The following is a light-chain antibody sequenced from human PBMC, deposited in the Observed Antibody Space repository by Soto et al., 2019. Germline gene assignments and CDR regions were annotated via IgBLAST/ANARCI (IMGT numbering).Light chain of an antibody. J-gene: IGKJ4*01. V-gene: IGKV1-33*01. CDR3: QHYDTLPLT. CDR2: DAS. Sequence: DIQMTQSPSSLSASVGDRVTIACQASHNIDNYLNWYHQKPGKAPKLLIFDASNLERGVPSRFSGSGSRTHFSLSINHLQPEDVGTYFCQHYDTLPLTFGGGTKVEI. CDR1: HNIDNY.